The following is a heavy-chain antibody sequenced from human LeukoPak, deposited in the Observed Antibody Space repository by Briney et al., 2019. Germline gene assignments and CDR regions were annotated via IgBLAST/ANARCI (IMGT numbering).Heavy chain of an antibody. CDR3: ARVDQQGAFDI. D-gene: IGHD2-2*01. CDR2: IKQDGSEK. CDR1: GGSISSSSYY. J-gene: IGHJ3*02. Sequence: QPSETLSLTCTVSGGSISSSSYYWGWIRQPPGKGLEWVANIKQDGSEKNYVDSVKGRFTISRDNAKNSLYLQMNSLRAEDTAVYYCARVDQQGAFDIWGQGTMVTVSS. V-gene: IGHV3-7*04.